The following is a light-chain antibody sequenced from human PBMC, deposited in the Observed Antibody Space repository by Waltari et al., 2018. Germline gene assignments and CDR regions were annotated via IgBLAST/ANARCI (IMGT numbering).Light chain of an antibody. Sequence: QSVLTQPPSVSGAPGQRVTISCTGSSSNIGAGYDVHSYQQLPGTAPKLLIYGNSNRPSGVPDRFSGSKSGTSASLAITGLQAEVEADYYCQSYDSSLSGSGVFGGGTKLTVL. CDR2: GNS. J-gene: IGLJ2*01. CDR1: SSNIGAGYD. CDR3: QSYDSSLSGSGV. V-gene: IGLV1-40*01.